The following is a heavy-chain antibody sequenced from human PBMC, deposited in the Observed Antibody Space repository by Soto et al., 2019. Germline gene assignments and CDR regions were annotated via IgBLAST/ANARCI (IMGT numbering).Heavy chain of an antibody. J-gene: IGHJ4*02. V-gene: IGHV2-5*02. CDR1: GFSLSTSDVG. Sequence: GSGPTLVNPTQTLTLTCTFSGFSLSTSDVGVGWIRQPPGKALEWLALIYWDDDNRYSPSLKSRLTITKDTSKNQVVLTLTNMEPVDTATYYCAHSKYSRSSFDYWGQGTLVTVSS. CDR3: AHSKYSRSSFDY. CDR2: IYWDDDN. D-gene: IGHD6-6*01.